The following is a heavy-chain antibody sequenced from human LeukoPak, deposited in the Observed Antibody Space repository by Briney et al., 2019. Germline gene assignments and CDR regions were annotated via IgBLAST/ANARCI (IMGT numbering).Heavy chain of an antibody. D-gene: IGHD3-3*01. V-gene: IGHV3-30*03. Sequence: GGSLRLSCAPSGFTFSRHGMHWVRQAPGKGLEWVAIISNDGSRKYYAHSVEGRFTISRDNSKNTLYLQMDSLRTEDTAVYYCARDRAWNYFDYWGQGTLVTVSS. J-gene: IGHJ4*02. CDR2: ISNDGSRK. CDR3: ARDRAWNYFDY. CDR1: GFTFSRHG.